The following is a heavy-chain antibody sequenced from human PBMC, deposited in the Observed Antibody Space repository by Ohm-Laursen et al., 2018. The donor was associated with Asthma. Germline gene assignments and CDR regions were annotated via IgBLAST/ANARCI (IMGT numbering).Heavy chain of an antibody. CDR1: GGSITSDGYY. V-gene: IGHV4-61*08. Sequence: PSETLSLTCTVSGGSITSDGYYWSWIRQPPGKGLEWIGYIYSTGSTNYNPSLESRVTISIDTSTNQFSPKLSSVTAADTAVYYCARDISYGAQDAFDIWAKGQWSSSLQ. CDR3: ARDISYGAQDAFDI. CDR2: IYSTGST. J-gene: IGHJ3*02. D-gene: IGHD4-17*01.